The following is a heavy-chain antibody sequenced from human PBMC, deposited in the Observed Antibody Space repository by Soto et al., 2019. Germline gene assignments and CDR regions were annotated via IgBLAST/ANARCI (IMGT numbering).Heavy chain of an antibody. CDR1: GFTFSSYA. D-gene: IGHD3-3*01. Sequence: PGGSLRLSCAAPGFTFSSYAMHWVRQAPGKGLEWVAVISYDGSNKYYADSVKGRFTISRDNPKNTLYLQMNSLRAEDTAVYYSARDGPGYDFWSRYSQTHYYYYGMDVWGPGTPVIVYS. CDR2: ISYDGSNK. V-gene: IGHV3-30-3*01. J-gene: IGHJ6*02. CDR3: ARDGPGYDFWSRYSQTHYYYYGMDV.